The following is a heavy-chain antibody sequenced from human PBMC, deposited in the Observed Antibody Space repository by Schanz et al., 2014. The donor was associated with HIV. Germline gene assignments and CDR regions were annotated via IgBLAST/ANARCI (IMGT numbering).Heavy chain of an antibody. D-gene: IGHD3-3*02. CDR3: ARAAFSSEYYYGMDV. CDR1: GYTFTDYS. Sequence: QVQLVQSGAEVKKPGASVKVSCKASGYTFTDYSIHWVRQAPGQGLEWMGGIVPIFGTANYAQKFQGRVTIIADESTSTAYMELSSLRSADTAVYFCARAAFSSEYYYGMDVWGQGTTVTVSS. CDR2: IVPIFGTA. J-gene: IGHJ6*02. V-gene: IGHV1-69*13.